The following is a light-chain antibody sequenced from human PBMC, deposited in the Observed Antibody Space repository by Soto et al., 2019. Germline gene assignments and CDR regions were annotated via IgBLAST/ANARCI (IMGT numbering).Light chain of an antibody. CDR2: LEGSGSY. J-gene: IGLJ1*01. Sequence: QAVVTQSSSASASLGSSVKLTCTLSSGHSSYNIAWHQQQPGKAPRYLMKLEGSGSYNKGSGVPDRFSGSSSGADRYLTISNLQFEDEADYYCETWDSNTRVFGTGTKVTVL. V-gene: IGLV4-60*02. CDR3: ETWDSNTRV. CDR1: SGHSSYN.